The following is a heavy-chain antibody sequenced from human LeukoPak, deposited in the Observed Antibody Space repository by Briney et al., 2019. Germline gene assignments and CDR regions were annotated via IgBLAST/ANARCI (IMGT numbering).Heavy chain of an antibody. J-gene: IGHJ4*02. D-gene: IGHD2-15*01. CDR1: GFTVSSNY. V-gene: IGHV3-66*02. Sequence: GGSLRLSCAASGFTVSSNYMSWVRQAPGKGLEWVSVLYSGGGTYYADSVKGRFTISRDNSKNTLYLQMNSLRAEDTAMYYCARAYCSGGSCYYFDYWAQGTLVTVSS. CDR2: LYSGGGT. CDR3: ARAYCSGGSCYYFDY.